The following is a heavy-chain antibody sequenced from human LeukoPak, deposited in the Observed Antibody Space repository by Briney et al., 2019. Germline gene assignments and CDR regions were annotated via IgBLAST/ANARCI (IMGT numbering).Heavy chain of an antibody. CDR1: GFTFNTYT. Sequence: GGSLRLSCAASGFTFNTYTMNWVRQSPGKGLEWVSSISGSSNYIFYADSVKGRFTISRDNAKNSLYLQMNSLRAEDTAVYYCARVPGSGITNNHIDYWGQGALVTVSS. V-gene: IGHV3-21*01. CDR2: ISGSSNYI. D-gene: IGHD3-10*01. CDR3: ARVPGSGITNNHIDY. J-gene: IGHJ4*02.